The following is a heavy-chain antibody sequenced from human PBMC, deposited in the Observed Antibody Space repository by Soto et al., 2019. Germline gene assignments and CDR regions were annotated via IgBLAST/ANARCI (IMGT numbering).Heavy chain of an antibody. CDR1: GFTFSSYG. V-gene: IGHV3-30*18. CDR3: AKEHDRSGYYHDD. D-gene: IGHD3-22*01. Sequence: QVQLVESGGGVVQPGRSLRLSCAASGFTFSSYGMHWVRQAPGKGLEWVAVISYDGSNKYYADSVKGRFTISRDNSKNTLYLQMNSRREEDTAVYYCAKEHDRSGYYHDDWGQGTLVTVSS. CDR2: ISYDGSNK. J-gene: IGHJ4*02.